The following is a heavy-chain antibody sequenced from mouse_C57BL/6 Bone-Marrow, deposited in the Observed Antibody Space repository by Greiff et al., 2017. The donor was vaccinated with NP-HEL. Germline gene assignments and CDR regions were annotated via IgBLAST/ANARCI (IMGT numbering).Heavy chain of an antibody. CDR3: AKSHYYGSWFAY. D-gene: IGHD1-1*01. Sequence: QVQLKQPGAELVKPGASVKMSCKASGYTFTSYWITWVKQRPGQGLEWIGDIYPGSGSTNYNEKFKSKATLTVDTSSSTAYMQLSSLTSEDSAVYYCAKSHYYGSWFAYWGQGTLVTVSA. CDR2: IYPGSGST. V-gene: IGHV1-55*01. CDR1: GYTFTSYW. J-gene: IGHJ3*01.